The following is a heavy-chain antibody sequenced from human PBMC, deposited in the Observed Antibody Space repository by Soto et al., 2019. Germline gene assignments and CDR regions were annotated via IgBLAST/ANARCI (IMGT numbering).Heavy chain of an antibody. V-gene: IGHV4-39*01. CDR3: ARHTYGIGLAY. CDR1: GGSLTINTYY. D-gene: IGHD4-17*01. J-gene: IGHJ4*02. CDR2: VFYDAST. Sequence: TCTFSGGSLTINTYYWAWVRQPPGKGLGWLGSVFYDASTYYNPSLKSRLTISSDTSNNQFSLKLRSLTAADTAVYYCARHTYGIGLAYWGKGTLVTVSS.